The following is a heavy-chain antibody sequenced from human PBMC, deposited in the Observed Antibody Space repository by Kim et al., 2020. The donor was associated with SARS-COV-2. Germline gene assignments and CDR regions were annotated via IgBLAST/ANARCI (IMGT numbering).Heavy chain of an antibody. Sequence: SETLSLTCAVYGGSFSGYYWSWIRQPPGKGLEWIGEINHSGSTNYNPSLKSRVTISVDTSKNQFSLKLSSVTAADTAVYYCARGLHCSGGSCSKRWFDPWGQGTLVTVSS. D-gene: IGHD2-15*01. CDR2: INHSGST. CDR3: ARGLHCSGGSCSKRWFDP. J-gene: IGHJ5*02. CDR1: GGSFSGYY. V-gene: IGHV4-34*01.